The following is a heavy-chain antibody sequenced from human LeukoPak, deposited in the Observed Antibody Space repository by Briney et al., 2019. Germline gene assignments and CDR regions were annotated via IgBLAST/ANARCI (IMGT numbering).Heavy chain of an antibody. D-gene: IGHD6-6*01. CDR2: VYYSGTT. CDR1: GGSISSSSYS. CDR3: ARQALAARPNHFDY. Sequence: SETLSLTCTVSGGSISSSSYSWGWIRQPPGKGLEWIGSVYYSGTTYYDPSLKSRVTISVDTSKNQFSLKLSSVTAADTAVYYCARQALAARPNHFDYWGQGTLVTVSS. V-gene: IGHV4-39*01. J-gene: IGHJ4*02.